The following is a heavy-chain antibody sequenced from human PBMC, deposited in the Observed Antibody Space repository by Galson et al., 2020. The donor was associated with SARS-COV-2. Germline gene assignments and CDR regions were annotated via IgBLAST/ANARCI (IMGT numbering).Heavy chain of an antibody. CDR2: ISSSGSTI. J-gene: IGHJ4*02. CDR1: GFTFSDYY. V-gene: IGHV3-11*01. D-gene: IGHD4-17*01. Sequence: NSGGSLRLSCAASGFTFSDYYMSWIRQAPGKGLEWVSYISSSGSTIYYADSVKGRFTISRDNAKNSLYLQMNSLRAEDTAVYYCARVYFHGDYEPVFDYWGQGTLVTVSS. CDR3: ARVYFHGDYEPVFDY.